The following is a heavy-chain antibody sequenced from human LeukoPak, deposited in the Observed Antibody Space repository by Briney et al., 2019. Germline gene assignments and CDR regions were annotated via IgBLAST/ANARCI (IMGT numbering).Heavy chain of an antibody. Sequence: ASVKVSCKASGYTFTSYDINWVRQATGQGLEWMGWMNPNSGNTGYAQKFQGRVTMTRNTSISTAYMELSSLRSEDTAVYYCARDWRTYDAFDIWGQGTMVTVPS. CDR2: MNPNSGNT. J-gene: IGHJ3*02. V-gene: IGHV1-8*01. CDR3: ARDWRTYDAFDI. CDR1: GYTFTSYD. D-gene: IGHD1-1*01.